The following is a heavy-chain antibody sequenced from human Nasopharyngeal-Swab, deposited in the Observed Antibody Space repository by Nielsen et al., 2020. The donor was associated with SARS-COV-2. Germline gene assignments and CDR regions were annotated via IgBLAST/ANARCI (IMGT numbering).Heavy chain of an antibody. CDR2: IYYNGIT. CDR3: ARAIKIFGAVVGSFDP. Sequence: GSLRLSCSVSGGSMTSNNYYWGWIRQPPEKGLEWIGNIYYNGITYYNPSLKSRVTISLDTFKSQFSLKLTSVTAADTAVYYCARAIKIFGAVVGSFDPWGQGTLVTVSS. J-gene: IGHJ5*02. CDR1: GGSMTSNNYY. V-gene: IGHV4-39*07. D-gene: IGHD3-3*01.